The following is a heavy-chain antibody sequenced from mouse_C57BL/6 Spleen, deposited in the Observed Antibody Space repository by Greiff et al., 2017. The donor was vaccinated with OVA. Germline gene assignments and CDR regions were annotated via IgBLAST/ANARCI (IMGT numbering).Heavy chain of an antibody. V-gene: IGHV7-3*01. CDR2: IRNKANGYTT. D-gene: IGHD3-1*01. CDR1: GFTFTDYY. J-gene: IGHJ1*03. CDR3: ARYGATGPFDV. Sequence: DVKVEESGGGLVQPGGSLSLSCAASGFTFTDYYMSWVRQPPGKALEWLGFIRNKANGYTTEYSASVKGRFTISRDNSQSILYLQMNALRAEDSATEYCARYGATGPFDVWGTGTTVTVSS.